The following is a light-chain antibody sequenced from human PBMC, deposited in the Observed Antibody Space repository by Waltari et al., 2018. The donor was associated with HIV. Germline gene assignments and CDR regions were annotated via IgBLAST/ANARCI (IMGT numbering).Light chain of an antibody. CDR1: SSNVGSDDL. Sequence: QSALTQPASVSGSPGQSITISCTGTSSNVGSDDLVSWYQQHPGEAPKLIIYEVTKLPSGFSNRFSGSKSGNTASLTISGLQAEDEADYYCCSCPRSGIRYVFGTGTKVTVL. J-gene: IGLJ1*01. CDR2: EVT. CDR3: CSCPRSGIRYV. V-gene: IGLV2-23*02.